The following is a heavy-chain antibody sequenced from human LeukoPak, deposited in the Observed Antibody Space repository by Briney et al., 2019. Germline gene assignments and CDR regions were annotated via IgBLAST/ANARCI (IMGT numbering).Heavy chain of an antibody. CDR2: ISGCGCAT. V-gene: IGHV3-23*01. D-gene: IGHD6-13*01. CDR1: GFTFNTWV. J-gene: IGHJ4*02. Sequence: GWSLRLSCVRSGFTFNTWVMTWVRQPPTKGLEWVSDISGCGCATYYPDSVKGRFTVSRDNSKNTLYLQMNPLRGEETAIYYCAGSWDWGQGTLVTVSS. CDR3: AGSWD.